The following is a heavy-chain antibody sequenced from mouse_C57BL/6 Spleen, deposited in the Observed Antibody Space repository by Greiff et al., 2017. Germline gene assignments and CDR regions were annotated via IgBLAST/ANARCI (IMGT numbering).Heavy chain of an antibody. J-gene: IGHJ3*01. CDR2: IYPGDGDT. V-gene: IGHV1-82*01. D-gene: IGHD3-2*02. Sequence: QVQLQQSGPELVKPGASVKISCKASGYAFSSSWMNWVKQRPGKGLEWIGRIYPGDGDTNYNGKFKGKATLTADKSSSTAYMQLSSLTSEDSAVYFCARSRQLRGFAYWGQGTLVTVSA. CDR3: ARSRQLRGFAY. CDR1: GYAFSSSW.